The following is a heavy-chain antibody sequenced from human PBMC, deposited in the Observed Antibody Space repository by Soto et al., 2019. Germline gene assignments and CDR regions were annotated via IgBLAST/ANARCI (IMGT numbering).Heavy chain of an antibody. CDR2: ISSSSYI. CDR3: ARVGVVVPAAGFDY. V-gene: IGHV3-21*01. J-gene: IGHJ4*02. D-gene: IGHD2-2*01. CDR1: GFTFSSYS. Sequence: PGGSLRLSCAASGFTFSSYSMNWVRQAPGKGLEWVSSISSSSYIYYADSVKGRFTISRDNAKNSLYLQMNSLRAEDTAVYYCARVGVVVPAAGFDYWGQGTLVTSPQ.